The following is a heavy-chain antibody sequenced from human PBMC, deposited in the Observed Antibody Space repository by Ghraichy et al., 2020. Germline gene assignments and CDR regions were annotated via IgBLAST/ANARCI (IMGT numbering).Heavy chain of an antibody. CDR2: IYYSGST. CDR3: ARGEDGSFDY. J-gene: IGHJ4*02. CDR1: GGSISSYY. Sequence: SETLSLTCTVSGGSISSYYWSWIRQPPGKGLEWIGYIYYSGSTNYNPSLKSRVTISVDTSKNQFSLKLSSVTAADTAVYYCARGEDGSFDYWGQGTLVTVSS. V-gene: IGHV4-59*01. D-gene: IGHD2-15*01.